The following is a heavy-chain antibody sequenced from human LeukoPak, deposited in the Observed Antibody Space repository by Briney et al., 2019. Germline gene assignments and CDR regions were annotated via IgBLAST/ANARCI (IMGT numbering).Heavy chain of an antibody. CDR3: ASEIFGSGSYPDF. CDR2: IWHDGSHK. D-gene: IGHD3-10*01. V-gene: IGHV3-33*01. CDR1: GFNFDTYA. Sequence: GRSLRLSCAASGFNFDTYAMHWVRQAPGQGLEWVALIWHDGSHKFYSNSVRGQFTISRDNSKNTVYLQMNNLRPDDTAVYYCASEIFGSGSYPDFWGQGTLVTVSS. J-gene: IGHJ4*02.